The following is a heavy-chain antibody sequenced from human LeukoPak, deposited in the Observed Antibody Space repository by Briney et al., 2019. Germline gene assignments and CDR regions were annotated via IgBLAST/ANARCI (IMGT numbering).Heavy chain of an antibody. V-gene: IGHV4-59*01. Sequence: PSETLSLTCTVSGGSISSYYWSWIRQPPGKGLEWIGYIYYSGSTNYNPSLKSRVTISVDTSKNQFSLKLSSVTAADTAVYYCASASTGRYYMDVWGKGTTVTVSS. CDR1: GGSISSYY. D-gene: IGHD1-1*01. CDR2: IYYSGST. CDR3: ASASTGRYYMDV. J-gene: IGHJ6*03.